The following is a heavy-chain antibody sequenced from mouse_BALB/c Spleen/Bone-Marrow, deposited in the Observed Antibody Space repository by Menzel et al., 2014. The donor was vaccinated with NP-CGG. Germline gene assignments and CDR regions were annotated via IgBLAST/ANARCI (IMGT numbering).Heavy chain of an antibody. J-gene: IGHJ3*01. CDR3: TRLHYYGYSAY. V-gene: IGHV4-1*02. D-gene: IGHD1-2*01. Sequence: EVMLVESGGGLVQPGGSLKLSCAASGFDFSRYWMSWDRQAPGKGLEWIGEINPDSSTINYTPSLKDKFIISRDNAKNTLYLQKSKVRSEDTALYYCTRLHYYGYSAYWGQGTLVTVST. CDR1: GFDFSRYW. CDR2: INPDSSTI.